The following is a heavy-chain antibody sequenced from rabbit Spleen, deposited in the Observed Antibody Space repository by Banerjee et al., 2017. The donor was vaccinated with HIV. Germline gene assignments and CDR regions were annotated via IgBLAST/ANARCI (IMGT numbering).Heavy chain of an antibody. D-gene: IGHD1-1*01. J-gene: IGHJ4*01. Sequence: QQLVESGGGLVKPGASLTLTCKASGFSFSSGYYMSWVRQAPGKGLEWIGCINIVTGKSVYASWAKGRFIMSRISSTTVTLQMTSLTAADTATYFCARDLVAVIGWNFNLWGQGTLVTVS. CDR2: INIVTGKS. V-gene: IGHV1S40*01. CDR3: ARDLVAVIGWNFNL. CDR1: GFSFSSGYY.